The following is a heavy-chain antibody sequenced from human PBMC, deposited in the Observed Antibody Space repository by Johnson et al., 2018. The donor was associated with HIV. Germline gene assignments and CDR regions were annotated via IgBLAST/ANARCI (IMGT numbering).Heavy chain of an antibody. Sequence: QVQLVESGGGVVQPGRSLRLSCAASGFTFSSYGMHWVRQAPGKGLAWVAVIWYDGSNKYYADSVKGRFTISRDNSKNTLYLQMNSLRAEDTAVYYCARGAVVTAHDAFDIWGQGTMVTVSS. CDR2: IWYDGSNK. CDR3: ARGAVVTAHDAFDI. CDR1: GFTFSSYG. V-gene: IGHV3-33*01. D-gene: IGHD2-21*02. J-gene: IGHJ3*02.